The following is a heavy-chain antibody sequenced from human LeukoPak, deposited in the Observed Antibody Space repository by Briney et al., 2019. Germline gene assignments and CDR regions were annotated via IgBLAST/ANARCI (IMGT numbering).Heavy chain of an antibody. V-gene: IGHV4-30-4*08. CDR3: ARDAITIFGGVVDP. CDR2: IYYSGST. D-gene: IGHD3-3*01. J-gene: IGHJ5*02. Sequence: SQTLSLTCTVSGGSISSGDYYWSWIRQPPGKGLEWIGYIYYSGSTYYNPSLKSRVTISVDTSKNQFSLKLSSVTAADTAVHYCARDAITIFGGVVDPWGQGTLVTVSS. CDR1: GGSISSGDYY.